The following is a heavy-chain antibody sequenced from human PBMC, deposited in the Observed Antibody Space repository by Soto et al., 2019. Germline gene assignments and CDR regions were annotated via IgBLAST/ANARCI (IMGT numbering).Heavy chain of an antibody. D-gene: IGHD3-22*01. CDR2: IYYSGST. CDR3: ARGDSSGYYSDY. J-gene: IGHJ4*02. V-gene: IGHV4-59*01. Sequence: SATQSHTSNVSHGSISSYYWGWLRQPPGKGLEWIGYIYYSGSTNYKPSLKSRVTISVDTSKNQFSLKLSSVTAADTAVYYCARGDSSGYYSDYWGQGTLVNVSS. CDR1: HGSISSYY.